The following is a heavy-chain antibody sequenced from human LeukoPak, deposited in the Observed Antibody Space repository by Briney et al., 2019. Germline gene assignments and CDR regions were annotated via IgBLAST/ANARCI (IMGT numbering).Heavy chain of an antibody. D-gene: IGHD6-19*01. V-gene: IGHV4-34*01. CDR1: GGSFSGYY. Sequence: SETLSLTCEVYGGSFSGYYWSWIRQPPGKGLEWIGEINHSGSTNYNPSLKSRVTISVDTSKNQFSLKLSSVTAADTAVYYCARGYSSGWYSRGEYFQHWGQGTLVTVSS. J-gene: IGHJ1*01. CDR2: INHSGST. CDR3: ARGYSSGWYSRGEYFQH.